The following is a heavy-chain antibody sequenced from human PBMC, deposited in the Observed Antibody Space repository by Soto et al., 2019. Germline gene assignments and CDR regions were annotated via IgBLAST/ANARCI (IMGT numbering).Heavy chain of an antibody. J-gene: IGHJ6*02. Sequence: PGGSLRLSCAASGFTFSIYSMHWVRQAPGKGLEWVAVISYDGSNKYYADSVKGRFTISRDNSKNTLYLQMNSLRAEDTAVYYCAKHDYGGNSEGMDVWGQGTTVTVSS. D-gene: IGHD4-17*01. CDR3: AKHDYGGNSEGMDV. CDR2: ISYDGSNK. CDR1: GFTFSIYS. V-gene: IGHV3-30*04.